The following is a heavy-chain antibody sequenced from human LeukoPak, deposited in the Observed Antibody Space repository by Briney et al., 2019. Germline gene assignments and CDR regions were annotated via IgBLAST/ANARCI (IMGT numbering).Heavy chain of an antibody. V-gene: IGHV1-46*01. CDR3: SREPLLAVNIRMTDANNWFAP. J-gene: IGHJ5*02. D-gene: IGHD6-19*01. Sequence: GASVKVSCKASGYTFTNYYMQWLRQAPGQGPEWLGVIDPRDGSTNYAQKFRGRLTLTRDLSSSTGYMGLSGLTSEDTAMYYCSREPLLAVNIRMTDANNWFAPWGQGTLVTVSS. CDR2: IDPRDGST. CDR1: GYTFTNYY.